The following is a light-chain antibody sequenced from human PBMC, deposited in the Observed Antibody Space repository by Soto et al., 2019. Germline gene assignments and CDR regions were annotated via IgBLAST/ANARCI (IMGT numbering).Light chain of an antibody. CDR1: QSVFNNH. V-gene: IGKV3-20*01. CDR3: QQYGSSTKT. Sequence: EIVLTQTQGTRALSRGERATLSCRASQSVFNNHIGWYQQKPGQAPRRLIFGASFRATGIPDRFSGSGSGTDFTLTISRLEPEDFAVYYCQQYGSSTKTFGQVTLLEI. J-gene: IGKJ5*01. CDR2: GAS.